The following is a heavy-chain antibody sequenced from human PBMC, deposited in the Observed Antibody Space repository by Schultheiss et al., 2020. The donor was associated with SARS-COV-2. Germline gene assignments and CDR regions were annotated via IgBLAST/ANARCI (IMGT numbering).Heavy chain of an antibody. V-gene: IGHV4-59*01. CDR3: ARGPGIVVVTTWGAFDI. CDR1: GGSIDGYY. Sequence: GSLRLSCTVSGGSIDGYYWSWIRQSPQKGLEWIGYIYYSGTTNYKPSLKSRVTISIDTSKNQFSLKLSSVTAADTAVYYCARGPGIVVVTTWGAFDIWGQGTMVTVSS. J-gene: IGHJ3*02. D-gene: IGHD3-22*01. CDR2: IYYSGTT.